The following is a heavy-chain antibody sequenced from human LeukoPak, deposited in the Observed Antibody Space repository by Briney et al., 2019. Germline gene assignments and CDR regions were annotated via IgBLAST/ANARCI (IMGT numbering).Heavy chain of an antibody. V-gene: IGHV3-30*02. CDR2: LQNDGREK. CDR3: ARESSRIAIGTLDF. J-gene: IGHJ4*02. D-gene: IGHD6-13*01. Sequence: GGSLRLSCAASGFTFSSYEMNWVRQAPGKGLEWVGFLQNDGREKYFADSVKGRFTISRDNSKNTLYLQMNSLRAEDTAVYYCARESSRIAIGTLDFWGQGTLVTVSS. CDR1: GFTFSSYE.